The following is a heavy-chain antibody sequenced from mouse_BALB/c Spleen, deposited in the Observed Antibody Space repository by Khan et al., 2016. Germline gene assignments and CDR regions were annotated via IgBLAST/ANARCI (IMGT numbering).Heavy chain of an antibody. J-gene: IGHJ3*01. D-gene: IGHD2-4*01. Sequence: QVQLQQSGAELVRPGSSVKISCKASGYAFSSYWMNWVKQRPGQGLEWIGQIYPGDGDTNYNGKFKGKATLTADKSSSTAYMQLSSLTSEDSAVYFYASSSTMITTGFAYWGQGTLVTVS. CDR1: GYAFSSYW. V-gene: IGHV1-80*01. CDR2: IYPGDGDT. CDR3: ASSSTMITTGFAY.